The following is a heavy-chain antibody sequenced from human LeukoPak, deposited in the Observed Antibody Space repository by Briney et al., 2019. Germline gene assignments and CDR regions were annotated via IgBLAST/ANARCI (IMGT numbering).Heavy chain of an antibody. CDR1: GGTFSSYA. V-gene: IGHV1-69*13. D-gene: IGHD3-22*01. CDR3: ASHYYDSSGYYYGFDY. Sequence: SVKVSCKASGGTFSSYAISWVRQAPGQGLEWMGGIIPIFGTANYAQKFQGRVTITADESTSTAYMELSSLRSEDTAVYYCASHYYDSSGYYYGFDYWGQGTLVAVSS. CDR2: IIPIFGTA. J-gene: IGHJ4*02.